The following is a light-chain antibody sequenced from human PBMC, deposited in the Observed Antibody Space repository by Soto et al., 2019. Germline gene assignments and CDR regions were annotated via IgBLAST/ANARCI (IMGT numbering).Light chain of an antibody. CDR3: HQYNSWPWT. CDR2: DAS. J-gene: IGKJ1*01. V-gene: IGKV3-15*01. CDR1: HSVNSN. Sequence: VMTQSPATLSVSPGARAIISCRASHSVNSNLAWYQQRPGQPPRLLIYDASTRASDVPGRFSGSGSGREFTLTISSLQSEDFAIYSCHQYNSWPWTFGQGTKVDIK.